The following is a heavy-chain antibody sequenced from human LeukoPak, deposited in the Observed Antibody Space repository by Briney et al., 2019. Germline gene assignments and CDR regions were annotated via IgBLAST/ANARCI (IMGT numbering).Heavy chain of an antibody. J-gene: IGHJ4*02. V-gene: IGHV3-23*01. Sequence: GGSLRLSCAASGFTFSSFSMTWVRQAPGKGLEWVSSIIVSGTTYYADSVKGRFTISRDSFRGTLFLQMDSLRVEDTALYYCARDTVPLGAPGENGDFFDCWGQGTLVTVSS. CDR2: IIVSGTT. D-gene: IGHD3-16*01. CDR3: ARDTVPLGAPGENGDFFDC. CDR1: GFTFSSFS.